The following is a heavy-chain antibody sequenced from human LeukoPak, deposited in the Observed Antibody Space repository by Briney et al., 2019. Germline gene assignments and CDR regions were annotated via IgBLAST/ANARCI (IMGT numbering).Heavy chain of an antibody. D-gene: IGHD3-3*02. CDR3: ARRQTVLGRFDP. V-gene: IGHV4-61*02. J-gene: IGHJ5*02. CDR2: MYTSGCT. Sequence: SETLSLTCTVSGGSISSGRYYWSWLRQPAGTGLEWIGRMYTSGCTNYNPSLKSRVTISVDTSKNQFALKLSSVTAADTAVYYCARRQTVLGRFDPWGQGTLVTVSS. CDR1: GGSISSGRYY.